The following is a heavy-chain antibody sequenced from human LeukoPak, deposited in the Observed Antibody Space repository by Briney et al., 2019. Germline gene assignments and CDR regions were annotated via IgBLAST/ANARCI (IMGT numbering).Heavy chain of an antibody. CDR2: IYYSGST. J-gene: IGHJ4*02. Sequence: SETLSLTCTVSGGSISSYYWSWIRQPPGKGLEWIGYIYYSGSTNYNPSLKSRVTISVDTSKNQFSLKLSSVTAADTAVYYCARVRIAATSGPSFDYWGQGTLVTVSS. CDR3: ARVRIAATSGPSFDY. CDR1: GGSISSYY. D-gene: IGHD6-13*01. V-gene: IGHV4-59*01.